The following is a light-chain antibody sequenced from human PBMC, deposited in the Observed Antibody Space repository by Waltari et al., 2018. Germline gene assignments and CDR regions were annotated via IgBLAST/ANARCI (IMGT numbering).Light chain of an antibody. V-gene: IGKV4-1*01. CDR3: QQYYDTPLT. CDR1: QSVLYSPNNKNY. J-gene: IGKJ3*01. CDR2: WAS. Sequence: EIVMTQSPDSLAVSLGERATINCKSSQSVLYSPNNKNYLAWYQQKPGQPPKLLIYWASTRESGVPDRFTGSGSGTDFTLAISSLQAEDVAVYYCQQYYDTPLTFGPGTKVDI.